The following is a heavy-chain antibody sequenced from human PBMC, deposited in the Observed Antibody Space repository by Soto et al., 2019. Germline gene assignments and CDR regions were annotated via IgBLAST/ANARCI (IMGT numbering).Heavy chain of an antibody. Sequence: GGSLRLSCAASGFTFSSYGMHWVRQAPGKGLEWVAVISYDGSNKYYADSVKGRFTISRDNSKNTLYLQMNSLRAEDTAVYYCAKTERAYDFWSGYYIYWGQGTQVTVS. D-gene: IGHD3-3*01. CDR2: ISYDGSNK. J-gene: IGHJ4*02. CDR1: GFTFSSYG. V-gene: IGHV3-30*18. CDR3: AKTERAYDFWSGYYIY.